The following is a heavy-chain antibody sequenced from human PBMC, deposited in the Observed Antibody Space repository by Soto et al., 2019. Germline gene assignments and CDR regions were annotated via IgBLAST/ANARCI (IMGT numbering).Heavy chain of an antibody. Sequence: EVQLAESGGGLVQPGGSLRLSCAASGFTFSDHYMDWVRQAPGKGLEWVGRSRDKVHSHTTEYAASVKGRFTISRGDSENSLYLQMNSLKTEDTAVYYCATGVVSTGDFDYWGQGTLVTVSS. CDR3: ATGVVSTGDFDY. CDR1: GFTFSDHY. D-gene: IGHD5-12*01. J-gene: IGHJ4*02. V-gene: IGHV3-72*01. CDR2: SRDKVHSHTT.